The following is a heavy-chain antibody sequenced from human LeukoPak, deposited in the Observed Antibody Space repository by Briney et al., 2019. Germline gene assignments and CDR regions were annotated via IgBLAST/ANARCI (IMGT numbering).Heavy chain of an antibody. Sequence: KTSETLSLTCNVSGDSVSSGDHYWGWIRQPPGKGLEWIGYIYHSGSTYYNPSLKSRVTISVDTSKNQFSLKLSSVTAADTAVYYCARMQMATIDYWGQGTLVTVSS. CDR2: IYHSGST. CDR3: ARMQMATIDY. J-gene: IGHJ4*02. D-gene: IGHD5-24*01. V-gene: IGHV4-30-2*01. CDR1: GDSVSSGDHY.